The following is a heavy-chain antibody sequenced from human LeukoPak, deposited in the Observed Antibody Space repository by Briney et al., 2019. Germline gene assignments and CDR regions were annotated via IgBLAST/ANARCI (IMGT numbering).Heavy chain of an antibody. CDR3: ARAPTTVTTVYY. CDR1: GFTFSSYA. CDR2: ISYDGSNK. Sequence: GRSLRLSCAASGFTFSSYAMHWVRQAPGKGLEWVAVISYDGSNKYYADSVKGRFTISRDNSKNTLYLQMNSLRAEDTAVYYCARAPTTVTTVYYWGQGTLVTVS. V-gene: IGHV3-30-3*01. J-gene: IGHJ4*02. D-gene: IGHD4-17*01.